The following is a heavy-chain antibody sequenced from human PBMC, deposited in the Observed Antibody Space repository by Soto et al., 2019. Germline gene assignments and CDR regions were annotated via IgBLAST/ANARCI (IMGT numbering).Heavy chain of an antibody. V-gene: IGHV1-46*01. CDR1: GYTFTYDL. J-gene: IGHJ6*02. CDR3: ARARYYAMDV. CDR2: INPNDDYT. Sequence: QAQLVQSGAEVKEPGASVKVSCKASGYTFTYDLMHWVRQAPGQGLEWVGIINPNDDYTAYAPKFQGRVTMTRDTSTSTVYMELGGLRFDDTATYYCARARYYAMDVWGQGTTVNVFS.